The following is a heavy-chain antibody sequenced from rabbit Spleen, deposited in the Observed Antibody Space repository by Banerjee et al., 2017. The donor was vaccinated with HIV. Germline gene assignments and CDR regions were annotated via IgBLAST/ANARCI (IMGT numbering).Heavy chain of an antibody. J-gene: IGHJ3*01. CDR2: TAGGRSTFT. D-gene: IGHD1-1*01. V-gene: IGHV1S40*01. CDR1: GFDFSSNDY. Sequence: QSLEESGGGLVQPEGSLTLTCKASGFDFSSNDYMCWVRQAPGKGLEWIACTAGGRSTFTYYASWAKGRFTCSKASSTTVTLQMTSLTAADTATYFCARDLANVIGWNFGLWGQGTLVTVS. CDR3: ARDLANVIGWNFGL.